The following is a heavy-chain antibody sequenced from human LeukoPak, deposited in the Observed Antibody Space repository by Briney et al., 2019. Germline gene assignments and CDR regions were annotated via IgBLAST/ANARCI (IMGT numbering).Heavy chain of an antibody. J-gene: IGHJ4*02. CDR1: GFTFSIDW. V-gene: IGHV3-7*01. D-gene: IGHD4/OR15-4a*01. CDR3: ARGGAPGFFFDS. Sequence: GGSLRLSCAASGFTFSIDWMSWVRQAPGKGLEWVANIKQDGSEKYYVDSVKGRFTISRDNAKNSLYLQINSLRAEDTAVYYCARGGAPGFFFDSWGQGILVTVSS. CDR2: IKQDGSEK.